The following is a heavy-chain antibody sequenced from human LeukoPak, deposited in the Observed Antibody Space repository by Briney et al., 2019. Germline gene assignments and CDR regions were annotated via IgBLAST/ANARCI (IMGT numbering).Heavy chain of an antibody. D-gene: IGHD3-16*01. CDR3: ARDNDYVWGHMDV. J-gene: IGHJ6*03. Sequence: PGGSLRLSCAASGFTFSSYSMNWVRQAPGKGLEWVSSISSSSSYIYYADSVKGRFTISRDNAKNTLYLQMNSLRAEDTAVYYCARDNDYVWGHMDVWGKGTTVTVSS. CDR1: GFTFSSYS. CDR2: ISSSSSYI. V-gene: IGHV3-21*01.